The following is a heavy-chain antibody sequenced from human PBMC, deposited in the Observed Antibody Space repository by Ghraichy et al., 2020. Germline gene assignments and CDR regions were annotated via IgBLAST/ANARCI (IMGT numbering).Heavy chain of an antibody. D-gene: IGHD5-18*01. J-gene: IGHJ4*01. V-gene: IGHV4-39*01. CDR3: ARGALATWLQLSRFDY. CDR2: IYYSGST. CDR1: GGSISSSSYY. Sequence: SETLSLTCTVSGGSISSSSYYWGWIRQPPGKGQEWIGSIYYSGSTYYNPSLKSRVTISVDTSKNQFSLKLSSVTAADTAVYYCARGALATWLQLSRFDYWGHLNLVTVSS.